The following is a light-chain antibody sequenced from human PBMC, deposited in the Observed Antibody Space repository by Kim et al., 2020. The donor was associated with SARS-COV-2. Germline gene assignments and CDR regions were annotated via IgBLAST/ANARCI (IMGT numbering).Light chain of an antibody. CDR2: GAS. Sequence: EYQRERAHFSYRTSQSVGGNLAWYHQRPGQAPRHLIHGASTRATGIPARFSGSGSGTEFTLTISSLQSEDFAVDYCQQYNTWPMFTFGQGTKLEI. V-gene: IGKV3-15*01. CDR1: QSVGGN. J-gene: IGKJ2*01. CDR3: QQYNTWPMFT.